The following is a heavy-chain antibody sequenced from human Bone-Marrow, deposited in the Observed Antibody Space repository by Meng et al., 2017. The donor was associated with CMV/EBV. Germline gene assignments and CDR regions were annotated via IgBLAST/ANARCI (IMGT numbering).Heavy chain of an antibody. Sequence: SVKVSCKASGGTFSSYAISWVRQAPGQGLEWMGGIIPIFGTANYAQKFQGRVTITTDESTSTAYMELSSLRSEDTAVYYCASQVGPAATLDYWGQGTRVTGSS. J-gene: IGHJ4*02. CDR2: IIPIFGTA. CDR1: GGTFSSYA. CDR3: ASQVGPAATLDY. D-gene: IGHD2-2*01. V-gene: IGHV1-69*05.